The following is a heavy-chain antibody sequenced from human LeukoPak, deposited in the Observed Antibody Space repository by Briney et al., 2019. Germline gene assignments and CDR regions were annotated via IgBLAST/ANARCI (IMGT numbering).Heavy chain of an antibody. Sequence: GGTLGLSCAASGFTFSEYYMSWVREAPGTGLEWLSYISCGYSNVFCADAVEGRFNISRDNAQGSLHVEMNNLSADDTGIYYIAGGCSGPGCYSTFDNWGQGTLVTVSS. CDR3: AGGCSGPGCYSTFDN. J-gene: IGHJ4*02. D-gene: IGHD2-15*01. CDR1: GFTFSEYY. CDR2: ISCGYSNV. V-gene: IGHV3-11*01.